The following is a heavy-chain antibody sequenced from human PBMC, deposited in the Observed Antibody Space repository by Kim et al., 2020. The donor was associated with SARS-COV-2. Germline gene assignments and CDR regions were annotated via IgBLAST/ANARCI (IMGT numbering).Heavy chain of an antibody. CDR1: GGSFRGSY. CDR2: INHSGST. CDR3: ARGAIRNVLRFLDYGMDV. V-gene: IGHV4-34*01. D-gene: IGHD3-3*01. J-gene: IGHJ6*02. Sequence: SETLSLTCAVYGGSFRGSYLRWILQPPGKGLEWIGEINHSGSTNYNPSLKSRVTISVDTSKNKFSLKLSSVTAADTAVYYCARGAIRNVLRFLDYGMDVWGQGTTVTVSS.